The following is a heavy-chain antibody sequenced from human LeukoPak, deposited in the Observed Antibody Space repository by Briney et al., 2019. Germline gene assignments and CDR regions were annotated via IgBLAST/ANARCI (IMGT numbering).Heavy chain of an antibody. Sequence: GASVKVSCKASGYTFTGYYIHWVRQAPGQGLEWMGRINPNSGGTNYAQKFQGRVTMTRDTSISTAYMELSRLRSDDTAVYYCARDPSSGSGDYWGQGTLVTVSS. V-gene: IGHV1-2*06. CDR1: GYTFTGYY. CDR2: INPNSGGT. CDR3: ARDPSSGSGDY. D-gene: IGHD6-19*01. J-gene: IGHJ4*02.